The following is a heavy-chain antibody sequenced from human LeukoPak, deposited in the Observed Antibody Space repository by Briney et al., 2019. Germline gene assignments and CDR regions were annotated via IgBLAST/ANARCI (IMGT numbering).Heavy chain of an antibody. J-gene: IGHJ4*02. V-gene: IGHV3-48*01. D-gene: IGHD3-22*01. CDR3: ARDRGYYYVDLYDY. CDR1: GFTFSSYS. Sequence: PGGSLRLSCAASGFTFSSYSMNWVRQAPGKGLEWASYISSSSSTIYYADSVKGRFTISRDNAKNSLYLQMNSLRAEDTAVYYCARDRGYYYVDLYDYWGQGTLVTVSS. CDR2: ISSSSSTI.